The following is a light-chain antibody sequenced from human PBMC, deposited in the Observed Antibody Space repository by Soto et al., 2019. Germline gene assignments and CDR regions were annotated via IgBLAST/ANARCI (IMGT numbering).Light chain of an antibody. CDR2: EVN. CDR1: SSDVGGYDY. Sequence: QSVLTQPASVSGSPGQSTTISCTGTSSDVGGYDYVSWYQLHPGKAPKLMVFEVNNRPSGVSYRFSGSKSGNTASLTISGLQAEDEADYFCSSYSISTAYLFGTGTKVTVL. J-gene: IGLJ1*01. CDR3: SSYSISTAYL. V-gene: IGLV2-14*01.